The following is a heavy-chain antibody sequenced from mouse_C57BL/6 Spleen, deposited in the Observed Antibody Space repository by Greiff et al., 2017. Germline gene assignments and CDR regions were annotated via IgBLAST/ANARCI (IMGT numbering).Heavy chain of an antibody. CDR3: ARDGYYWYFDV. D-gene: IGHD2-3*01. J-gene: IGHJ1*03. CDR1: GFTFSDYG. V-gene: IGHV5-17*01. Sequence: EVQVVESGGGLVKPGGSLKLSCAASGFTFSDYGMHWVRQAPEKGLVWVAYISSGSSTIYYADTVKGRFTISRDNAKNTLFLQMTSLRSEDTAMYYCARDGYYWYFDVWGTGTTVTVSS. CDR2: ISSGSSTI.